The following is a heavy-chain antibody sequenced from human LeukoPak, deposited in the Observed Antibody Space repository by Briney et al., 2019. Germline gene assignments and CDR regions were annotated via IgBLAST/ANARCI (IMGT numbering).Heavy chain of an antibody. CDR1: GGTFSSYA. D-gene: IGHD6-19*01. CDR3: ARVSSGWYPDY. V-gene: IGHV1-69*06. J-gene: IGHJ4*02. CDR2: IIPIFGTA. Sequence: ASVKVSCKASGGTFSSYAISWVRQAPGQELEWMGGIIPIFGTANYAQKFQGRVTITADKSTSTAYMELSSLRSEDTAVYYCARVSSGWYPDYWGQGTLATVSS.